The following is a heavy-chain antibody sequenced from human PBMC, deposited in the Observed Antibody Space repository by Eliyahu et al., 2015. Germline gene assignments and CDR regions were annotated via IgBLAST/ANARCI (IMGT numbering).Heavy chain of an antibody. CDR3: ARSSARSPNDY. D-gene: IGHD2-15*01. CDR2: IYYSGST. V-gene: IGHV4-39*01. CDR1: GGSISSSSYY. Sequence: QLQLQESGPGLVKPSETLSLTCTVSGGSISSSSYYWGWIRQPPGKGLEWIGSIYYSGSTYYNPSLKSRVTISVDTSKNQFSLKLSSVTAADTAVYYCARSSARSPNDYWGQGTLVTVSS. J-gene: IGHJ4*02.